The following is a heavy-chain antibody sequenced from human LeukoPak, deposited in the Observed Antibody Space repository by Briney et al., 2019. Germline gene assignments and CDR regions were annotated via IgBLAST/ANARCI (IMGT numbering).Heavy chain of an antibody. CDR1: GYTFTGYY. V-gene: IGHV1-2*02. J-gene: IGHJ4*02. Sequence: ASVKVSCKASGYTFTGYYMHWVRQAPGQGLEWMGWINPNSGGTNYAQKFQGRVTMTRGTSITTAYMELSRLRSDDTAVYYCARGRGWVSSGYYYVYWGQGTLVTVSS. CDR3: ARGRGWVSSGYYYVY. CDR2: INPNSGGT. D-gene: IGHD3-22*01.